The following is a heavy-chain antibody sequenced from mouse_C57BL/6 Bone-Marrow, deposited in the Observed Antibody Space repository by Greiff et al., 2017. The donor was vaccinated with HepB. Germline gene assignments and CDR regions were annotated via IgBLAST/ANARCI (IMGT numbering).Heavy chain of an antibody. CDR1: GYTLTSYW. CDR2: IYPSDSET. D-gene: IGHD1-1*01. CDR3: ARGVFYYGSSSAWFAY. V-gene: IGHV1-61*01. Sequence: VQLQQPGAELVRPGSSVKLSCKASGYTLTSYWMDWVKQRPGQGLEWIGNIYPSDSETHYNQKFKDKATLTVDKSSSTAYMQLSSLTSEDSAVYYCARGVFYYGSSSAWFAYWGQGTLVTVSA. J-gene: IGHJ3*01.